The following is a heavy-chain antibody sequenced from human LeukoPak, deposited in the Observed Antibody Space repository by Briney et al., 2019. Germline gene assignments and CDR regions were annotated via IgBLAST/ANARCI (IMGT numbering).Heavy chain of an antibody. D-gene: IGHD6-13*01. CDR3: AREGGHGSSWYRDFDY. Sequence: SETLSLTCTVSGGSISSYYWSWIRQPPGKGLEWIGYIYYSGSTNYNPSLKSRVTISVDTSKNQFSLKLSSVTAADTAVYYRAREGGHGSSWYRDFDYWGQGTLVTVSS. CDR1: GGSISSYY. V-gene: IGHV4-59*01. CDR2: IYYSGST. J-gene: IGHJ4*02.